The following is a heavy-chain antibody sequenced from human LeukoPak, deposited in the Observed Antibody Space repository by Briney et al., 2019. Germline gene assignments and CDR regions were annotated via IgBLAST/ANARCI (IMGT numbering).Heavy chain of an antibody. D-gene: IGHD3-16*01. CDR2: IKQDGSEK. V-gene: IGHV3-7*03. CDR3: ARGGGLDV. CDR1: GFTFSSYW. J-gene: IGHJ6*02. Sequence: GGSLRLSCAASGFTFSSYWMSWVRQAPGKGLEWVANIKQDGSEKYYVDSVKGRFTISRDNAKNSLYLQMSNLRAEDTAVYFCARGGGLDVWGQGATVTVSS.